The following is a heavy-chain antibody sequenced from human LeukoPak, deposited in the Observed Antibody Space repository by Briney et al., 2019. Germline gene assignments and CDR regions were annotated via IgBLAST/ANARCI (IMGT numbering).Heavy chain of an antibody. V-gene: IGHV1-18*01. CDR3: ARDPPGLTLGSPGDY. D-gene: IGHD3-16*01. CDR1: GYTFTSYG. Sequence: ASVKVSCKASGYTFTSYGIAWVRQAPGQGLQWMGWISANNGDTSYSQKLQSRVTMTTDTSTNTAYMELRSLTSDDTAVYYCARDPPGLTLGSPGDYWGQGTLVIVSS. J-gene: IGHJ4*02. CDR2: ISANNGDT.